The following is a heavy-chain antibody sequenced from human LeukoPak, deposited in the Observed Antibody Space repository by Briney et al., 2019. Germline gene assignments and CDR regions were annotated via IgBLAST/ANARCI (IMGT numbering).Heavy chain of an antibody. D-gene: IGHD6-19*01. Sequence: SETLSLTCTVSGGSISSSSYFWVWIRQPPGKGLEWIGNIYYGGNTYYNPSLKTRVTISVDTSKNQFSLKLSSVTAADTAVYYCASLSSGWYKVDSWGQGTLVTVSS. CDR3: ASLSSGWYKVDS. CDR2: IYYGGNT. V-gene: IGHV4-39*01. J-gene: IGHJ4*02. CDR1: GGSISSSSYF.